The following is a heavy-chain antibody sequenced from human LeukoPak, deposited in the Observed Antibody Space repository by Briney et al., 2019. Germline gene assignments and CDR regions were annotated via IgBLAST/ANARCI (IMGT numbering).Heavy chain of an antibody. CDR3: AKAETGYSSGWYAR. Sequence: PGGSLRLSCAASGFTFSSYAMSWVRQAPGKGLEWVSAISGSGGSTYYADSVKGRFTISRDNSKNTLYLQMNSLRAEDTAVYYCAKAETGYSSGWYARWGQGTLVTVPS. CDR1: GFTFSSYA. J-gene: IGHJ5*02. V-gene: IGHV3-23*01. CDR2: ISGSGGST. D-gene: IGHD6-19*01.